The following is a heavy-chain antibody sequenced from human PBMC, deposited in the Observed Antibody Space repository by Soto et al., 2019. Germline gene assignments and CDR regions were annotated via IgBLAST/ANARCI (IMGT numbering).Heavy chain of an antibody. CDR1: GFTFRGSA. CDR3: TGSILAYCSGGKCHTDYYYYGMDV. V-gene: IGHV3-73*02. CDR2: IRTKANSYAT. J-gene: IGHJ6*02. Sequence: EVQLVESGGGLVQPGESLKLSCAASGFTFRGSAMHWVRQASGKGLEWVGRIRTKANSYATAYAAWVQGRFTISRDEIKSPAYLQMHSIKTEDTAVYYCTGSILAYCSGGKCHTDYYYYGMDVWGPGTAVTVSS. D-gene: IGHD2-15*01.